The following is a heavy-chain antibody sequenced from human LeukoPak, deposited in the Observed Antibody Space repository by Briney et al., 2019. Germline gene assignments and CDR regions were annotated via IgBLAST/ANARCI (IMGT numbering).Heavy chain of an antibody. J-gene: IGHJ4*02. V-gene: IGHV3-13*01. D-gene: IGHD3-22*01. CDR2: IGTAGDT. CDR3: ARGYYYDSSGYYLDY. Sequence: GGPLRLSCAASGFTFSSYDMHWVRQATGKGLEWVSAIGTAGDTYYPGSVKGRFTISRENAKNSLYLQMNSLRAGDTAVYYCARGYYYDSSGYYLDYWGQGTLVTVSS. CDR1: GFTFSSYD.